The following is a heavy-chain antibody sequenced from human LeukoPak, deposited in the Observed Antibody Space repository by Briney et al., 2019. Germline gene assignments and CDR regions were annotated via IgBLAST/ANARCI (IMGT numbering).Heavy chain of an antibody. CDR3: ARDDYYYDSSGYTYYFDY. J-gene: IGHJ4*02. CDR1: GYTFTSYY. V-gene: IGHV1-46*01. CDR2: INPSGGST. Sequence: GASVKVSCKASGYTFTSYYMHWVRQAPGQGREWMRIINPSGGSTSYAQKFQGRVTMTRDTSTSTVYMELSSLRSEDTAVYYCARDDYYYDSSGYTYYFDYWGQGTLVTVSS. D-gene: IGHD3-22*01.